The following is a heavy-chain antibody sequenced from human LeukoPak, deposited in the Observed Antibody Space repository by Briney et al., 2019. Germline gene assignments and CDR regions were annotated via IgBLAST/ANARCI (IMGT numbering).Heavy chain of an antibody. Sequence: SETLSLTCTVSGGSISSSSYYWGWIRQPPGKGLKWIGSIYYSGSTYYNPSLKSRVTVSVDTSKNQFSLKLSSVTAADTAVYYCARHEELLRNFDYWGQGTLVTVSS. CDR2: IYYSGST. CDR1: GGSISSSSYY. V-gene: IGHV4-39*01. D-gene: IGHD1-26*01. CDR3: ARHEELLRNFDY. J-gene: IGHJ4*02.